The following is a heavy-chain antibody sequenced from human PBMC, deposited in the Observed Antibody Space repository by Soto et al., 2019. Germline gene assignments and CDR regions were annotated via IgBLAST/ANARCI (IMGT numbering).Heavy chain of an antibody. Sequence: QVQLVQSGAEVKKPGASVKVSCKASGYTFTSYYMHWVRQARGQGLEWMGIINPSGGSTSSAQKFKGRVTMTTDTSTSTVDMELSSLRSEDTAVYYCAGGHSSSPDYWGQGTLVTVSS. V-gene: IGHV1-46*01. J-gene: IGHJ4*02. D-gene: IGHD6-6*01. CDR2: INPSGGST. CDR1: GYTFTSYY. CDR3: AGGHSSSPDY.